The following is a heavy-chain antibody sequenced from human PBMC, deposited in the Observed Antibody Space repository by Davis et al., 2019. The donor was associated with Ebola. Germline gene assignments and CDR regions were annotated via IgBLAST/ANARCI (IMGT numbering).Heavy chain of an antibody. Sequence: PGGSLRLSCAASGFTFSSYGMHWVRQAPGKGLEWVAVISYDGNSKYYADSVKGRFTISRDNSKNTLYLQMNSLRDEDTAVDYCAREGPVVTYLPLYYYYYGMDVWGQGTTVTVSS. CDR1: GFTFSSYG. CDR2: ISYDGNSK. D-gene: IGHD3-16*02. J-gene: IGHJ6*02. V-gene: IGHV3-30*03. CDR3: AREGPVVTYLPLYYYYYGMDV.